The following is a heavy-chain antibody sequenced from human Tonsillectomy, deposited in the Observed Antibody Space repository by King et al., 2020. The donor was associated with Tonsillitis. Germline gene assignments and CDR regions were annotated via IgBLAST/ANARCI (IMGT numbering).Heavy chain of an antibody. D-gene: IGHD3-10*01. V-gene: IGHV3-7*01. Sequence: VQLVESGGGLVQPGGSLRLSCAASGLTSSRTWMAWGRQAPGRGLEWVADIELEGRDENYVDSVRGRFTISRDNGRNSVHLQMNSLRAEDTAVYYCAAGRGWVFALWGHGSLVAVSS. J-gene: IGHJ3*01. CDR3: AAGRGWVFAL. CDR2: IELEGRDE. CDR1: GLTSSRTW.